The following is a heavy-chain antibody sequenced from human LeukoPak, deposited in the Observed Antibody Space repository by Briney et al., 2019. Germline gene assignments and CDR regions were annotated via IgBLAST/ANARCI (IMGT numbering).Heavy chain of an antibody. V-gene: IGHV4-59*01. CDR2: IYYRGST. Sequence: SETLSLTCTVSGGSISSYYWSWIRQPPGTELECIGYIYYRGSTNYYPSLKSRVTISVDTSKNQFSLKLSSVTAADTAVYYCARVELLGSSGWPFDYWGQGTLVTVSS. CDR1: GGSISSYY. CDR3: ARVELLGSSGWPFDY. J-gene: IGHJ4*02. D-gene: IGHD6-19*01.